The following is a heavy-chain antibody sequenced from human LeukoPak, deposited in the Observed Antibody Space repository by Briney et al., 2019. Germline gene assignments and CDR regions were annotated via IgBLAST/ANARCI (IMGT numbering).Heavy chain of an antibody. V-gene: IGHV1-2*04. CDR3: ARELTVGLYGMDV. CDR1: GYSFTGYF. J-gene: IGHJ6*02. Sequence: ASVKVSCKASGYSFTGYFIHWVRQAPGQGLEWVGWINPNSGGTNYAQKFQGWVTMTRDTSISTAYMELSRPRSDDTAVYYCARELTVGLYGMDVWGQGTTVIVSS. CDR2: INPNSGGT. D-gene: IGHD3/OR15-3a*01.